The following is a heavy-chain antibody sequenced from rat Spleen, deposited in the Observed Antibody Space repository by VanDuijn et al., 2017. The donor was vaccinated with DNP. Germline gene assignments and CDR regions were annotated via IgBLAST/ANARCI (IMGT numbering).Heavy chain of an antibody. J-gene: IGHJ2*01. Sequence: EVQLVESGGGLVQPGRSLILSCTASGFIFSDHNMAWVRQAPKKGLEWVATISYDGSSTYYRDSVKGRFIISRNNAKSTLYLQMDSLRSDDTATYYCAGRPLPTRGPFDYWGQGIMVTVSS. CDR1: GFIFSDHN. CDR2: ISYDGSST. V-gene: IGHV5-7*01. D-gene: IGHD1-4*01. CDR3: AGRPLPTRGPFDY.